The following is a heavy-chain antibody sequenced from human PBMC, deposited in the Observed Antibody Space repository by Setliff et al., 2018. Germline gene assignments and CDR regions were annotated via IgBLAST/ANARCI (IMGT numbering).Heavy chain of an antibody. J-gene: IGHJ4*02. V-gene: IGHV3-23*01. D-gene: IGHD3-3*01. CDR3: ARGPPYYDFWSAYFPGY. CDR2: ISGSGGST. CDR1: GFTFSSYA. Sequence: GSLRLSCAASGFTFSSYAMRWVRQAPGKGLEWVSAISGSGGSTYYADSVKGRFTISRDNAKNSLYLQLNSLTAEDTAVYYCARGPPYYDFWSAYFPGYWGQGTLVTVSS.